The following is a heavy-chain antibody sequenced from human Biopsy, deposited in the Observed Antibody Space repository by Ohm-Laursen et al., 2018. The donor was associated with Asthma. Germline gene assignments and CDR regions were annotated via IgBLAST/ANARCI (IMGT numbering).Heavy chain of an antibody. D-gene: IGHD5-12*01. CDR2: LIPVLGTP. CDR3: ARGYSGSDRIVYYYSGLEV. J-gene: IGHJ6*02. V-gene: IGHV1-69*05. Sequence: SVKVSCKASADSFSNHAISWVRQAPGQGLEWMGGLIPVLGTPDHAQMFEGRVTITTDESTSTAYMELSSLSSEDTAVYYCARGYSGSDRIVYYYSGLEVWGQGTTVTVSS. CDR1: ADSFSNHA.